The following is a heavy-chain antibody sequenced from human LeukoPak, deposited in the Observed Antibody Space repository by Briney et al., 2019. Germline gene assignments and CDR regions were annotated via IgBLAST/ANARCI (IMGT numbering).Heavy chain of an antibody. CDR1: GFTFSGFA. CDR2: ISSISRHI. V-gene: IGHV3-21*01. J-gene: IGHJ4*02. CDR3: ARDYDGSGYAGVG. D-gene: IGHD3-22*01. Sequence: PGGSLRLSCAAAGFTFSGFAMNWVRQAPGKGLEWVSSISSISRHIYYADSVKGRFTISRDNAKNSLYLQMNSLRGEDTAIYYCARDYDGSGYAGVGWGQGTLVTVSS.